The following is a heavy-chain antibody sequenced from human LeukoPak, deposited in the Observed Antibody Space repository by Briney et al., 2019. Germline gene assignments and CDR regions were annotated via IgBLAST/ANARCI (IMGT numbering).Heavy chain of an antibody. J-gene: IGHJ4*02. V-gene: IGHV4-34*01. Sequence: SETLSLTCAVYGGSFSGYYWSWIRQPPGMGLEWIGEINHSGSTNYNPSLKSRVTISVDTSKNQFSLKLSSVTAADTAVYYCARDASGSYNYWGQGTLVTVSS. CDR3: ARDASGSYNY. CDR1: GGSFSGYY. CDR2: INHSGST. D-gene: IGHD1-26*01.